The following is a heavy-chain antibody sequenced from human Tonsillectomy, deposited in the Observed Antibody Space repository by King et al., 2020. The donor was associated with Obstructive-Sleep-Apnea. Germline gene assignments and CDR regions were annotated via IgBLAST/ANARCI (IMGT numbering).Heavy chain of an antibody. CDR3: STHLHLGRRRGKEVTPTYYFDY. J-gene: IGHJ4*02. CDR1: GYSLADLS. D-gene: IGHD5-18*01. V-gene: IGHV1-24*01. CDR2: FDPEDDTA. Sequence: QLVQSGAEVRKPGASVKVSCKLSGYSLADLSMHWVRQAPGRGLEWMGGFDPEDDTAIYAEKFQGRLSMTEARSSDTSYMELSSLRSEDTAVYYCSTHLHLGRRRGKEVTPTYYFDYWGQGTQVTVSS.